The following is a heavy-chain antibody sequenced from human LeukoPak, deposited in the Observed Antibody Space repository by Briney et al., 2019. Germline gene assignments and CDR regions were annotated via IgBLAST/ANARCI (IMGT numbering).Heavy chain of an antibody. V-gene: IGHV4-59*01. Sequence: SETLSLICTVSGGSISSYYWSWIRQPPGKGRDWSGYIYYSGSTNYNPSLKSRVTISVDTSKNQFSLKLSSVTAADTAVYYCARMGTPKNHYGMDVWGQGTTVTVSS. CDR3: ARMGTPKNHYGMDV. J-gene: IGHJ6*02. D-gene: IGHD7-27*01. CDR1: GGSISSYY. CDR2: IYYSGST.